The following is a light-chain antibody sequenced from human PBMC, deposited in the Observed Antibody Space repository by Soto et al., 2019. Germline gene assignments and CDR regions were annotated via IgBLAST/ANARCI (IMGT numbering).Light chain of an antibody. CDR2: DVS. Sequence: QSVLTQPRSVSGSPGQSVTISCTGTSSNVGGYNYVSWYQHHPGKAPKLLIYDVSKRPSGVPDRFSGSKSGNTASLTISGLQAEDEADYHCCSYAGSYTLLFGGGTKLTVL. V-gene: IGLV2-11*01. CDR3: CSYAGSYTLL. J-gene: IGLJ2*01. CDR1: SSNVGGYNY.